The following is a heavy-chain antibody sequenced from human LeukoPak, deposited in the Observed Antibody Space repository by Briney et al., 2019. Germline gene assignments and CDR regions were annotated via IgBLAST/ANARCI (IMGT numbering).Heavy chain of an antibody. Sequence: ASVKVSCKASGYTFTSYDINWVRQATGQGLEWMGWMNPNSGNTGYAQTFQDRATVTRDKSASTAYMELSSLRSEDTAVYYCARGIWSSHKADYYLDQWGQGTLVAVSS. CDR2: MNPNSGNT. J-gene: IGHJ4*02. CDR1: GYTFTSYD. CDR3: ARGIWSSHKADYYLDQ. V-gene: IGHV1-8*01. D-gene: IGHD3-3*01.